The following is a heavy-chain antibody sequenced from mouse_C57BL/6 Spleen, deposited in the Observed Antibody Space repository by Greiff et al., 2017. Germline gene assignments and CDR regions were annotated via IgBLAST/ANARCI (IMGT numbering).Heavy chain of an antibody. V-gene: IGHV1-82*01. CDR3: ARGIFITNV. J-gene: IGHJ1*03. CDR2: IYPGDGDT. D-gene: IGHD1-1*01. CDR1: GYAFSSSW. Sequence: QVQLQQSGPELVKPGASVKISCKASGYAFSSSWMNWVKQRPGKGLEWIGRIYPGDGDTNYNGKFKGKATLTADKSSSTAYMQLSSLPSEDSAVYFCARGIFITNVWGTGTTGTVSS.